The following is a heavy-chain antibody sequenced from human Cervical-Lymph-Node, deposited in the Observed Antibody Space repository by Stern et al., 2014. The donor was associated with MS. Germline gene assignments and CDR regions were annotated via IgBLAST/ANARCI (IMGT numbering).Heavy chain of an antibody. CDR1: GFSLSTSGMC. V-gene: IGHV2-70*01. CDR3: ARMSGSWYDLDY. J-gene: IGHJ4*02. D-gene: IGHD6-13*01. CDR2: IDWDDDK. Sequence: QVTLKESGPALVKPTQTLTLTCTFSGFSLSTSGMCVSWIRQPPGKALEGLALIDWDDDKYYSTSLKTRLTISKDTSKNQVVLTMTNMDPVDTATYYCARMSGSWYDLDYWGQGTLVTVSS.